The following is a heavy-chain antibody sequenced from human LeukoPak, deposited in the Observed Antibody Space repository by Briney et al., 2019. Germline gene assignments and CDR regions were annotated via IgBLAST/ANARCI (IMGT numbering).Heavy chain of an antibody. Sequence: GGSLRLSCTASGFSFGDYAMSWVRQAPGKGLEWVSAISGSGGSTYYADSVKGRFTISRDNSKNTLYLQMNSLRAEDTAVYYCAKDFVWGSYRHDTDYWGQGTLVTVSS. CDR1: GFSFGDYA. CDR3: AKDFVWGSYRHDTDY. CDR2: ISGSGGST. V-gene: IGHV3-23*01. J-gene: IGHJ4*02. D-gene: IGHD3-16*02.